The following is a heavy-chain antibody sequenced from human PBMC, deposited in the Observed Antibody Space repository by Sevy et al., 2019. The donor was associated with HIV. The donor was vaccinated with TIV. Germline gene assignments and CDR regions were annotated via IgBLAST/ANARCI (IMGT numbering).Heavy chain of an antibody. J-gene: IGHJ4*02. V-gene: IGHV1-24*01. Sequence: ASVKVSCKVFGYTLSELSMHWVRQTPGKGLEWMGSYDPEDGETIYAKKFQGRVAMTEDTSTDTAYMELRSLRSEDTAVFYCAITKDYYDNSGYPFDYWGQRTLVTVSS. CDR3: AITKDYYDNSGYPFDY. D-gene: IGHD3-22*01. CDR2: YDPEDGET. CDR1: GYTLSELS.